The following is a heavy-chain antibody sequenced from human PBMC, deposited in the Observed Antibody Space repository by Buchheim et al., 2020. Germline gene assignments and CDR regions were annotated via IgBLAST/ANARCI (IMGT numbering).Heavy chain of an antibody. D-gene: IGHD4-11*01. V-gene: IGHV4-39*07. CDR3: SRAVTAKYYGMDV. CDR2: IYYSGIT. J-gene: IGHJ6*02. CDR1: GGSISSNRYY. Sequence: QLQLQESGPGLVKPSETLSLTCTASGGSISSNRYYWGWIRQPPGKGLEWIGNIYYSGITYYNPSLKSRVTISIDTSKNQFSLKLRSVTAADMAVYYCSRAVTAKYYGMDVWGQGTT.